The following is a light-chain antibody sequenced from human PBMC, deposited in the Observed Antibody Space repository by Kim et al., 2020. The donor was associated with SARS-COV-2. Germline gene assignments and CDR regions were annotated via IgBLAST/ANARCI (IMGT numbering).Light chain of an antibody. CDR1: EIGSQS. V-gene: IGLV3-21*04. CDR3: QVWDSTSDHPWV. CDR2: NDS. Sequence: SYELTQPPSVSVAPGKTAIITCGGEEIGSQSVHWCQQKPGQAPVLVIQNDSDRPSVISERFSGSNSGNTATLAISRVEAGDEADYYCQVWDSTSDHPWVF. J-gene: IGLJ3*02.